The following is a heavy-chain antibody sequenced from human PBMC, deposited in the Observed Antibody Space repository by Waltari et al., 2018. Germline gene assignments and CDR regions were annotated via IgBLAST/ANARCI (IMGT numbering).Heavy chain of an antibody. CDR1: GDSMSSSAW. CDR3: ARDRGRGIYLDS. D-gene: IGHD2-15*01. V-gene: IGHV4-4*02. J-gene: IGHJ4*02. CDR2: IQRSGRT. Sequence: QMQLQESGPGLVKPSGTLSLTCTVPGDSMSSSAWWSWVRQTPEKGLEWIGQIQRSGRTHYNPSFESRVTISIDTSKNQFSLKVTSTTAADTAVYYCARDRGRGIYLDSWGRGTLVTVSP.